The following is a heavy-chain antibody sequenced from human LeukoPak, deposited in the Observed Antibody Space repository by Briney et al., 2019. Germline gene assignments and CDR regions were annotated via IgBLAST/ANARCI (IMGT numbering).Heavy chain of an antibody. CDR1: GGTFSSYA. V-gene: IGHV1-69*05. Sequence: SVKVSCEASGGTFSSYAISWVRQAPGQGLEWMGRIIPIFGTANYAQKFQGRVTITTDESTSTAYMELSSLRSEDTAVYYCAMGGIQLRMVLLDYWGQGTLVTVSS. D-gene: IGHD5-18*01. J-gene: IGHJ4*02. CDR2: IIPIFGTA. CDR3: AMGGIQLRMVLLDY.